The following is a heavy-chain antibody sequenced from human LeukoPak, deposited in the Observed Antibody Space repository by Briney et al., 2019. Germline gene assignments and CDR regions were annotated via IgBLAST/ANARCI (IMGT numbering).Heavy chain of an antibody. CDR1: GFTFSTYW. V-gene: IGHV3-7*01. CDR3: ARDRQIAY. J-gene: IGHJ4*02. CDR2: IKQDGSEK. Sequence: GGSLRLSCAASGFTFSTYWMTWVRQAPGKGLEWVANIKQDGSEKHYVDSVKGRFTSSRDNDKNSVYLQMNSLRDDDMAVYYCARDRQIAYWGKGTLVTVSS.